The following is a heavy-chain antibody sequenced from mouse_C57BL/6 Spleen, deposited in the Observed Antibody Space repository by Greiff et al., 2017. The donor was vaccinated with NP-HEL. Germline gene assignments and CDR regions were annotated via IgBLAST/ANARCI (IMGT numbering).Heavy chain of an antibody. V-gene: IGHV1-81*01. D-gene: IGHD1-1*01. CDR1: GYTFTSYG. CDR3: ARWDTTLEKPAYYFDY. CDR2: IYPRSGNT. J-gene: IGHJ2*01. Sequence: VQRVESGAELARPGASVKLSCKASGYTFTSYGISWVKQRTGQGLEWIGEIYPRSGNTYYNEKFKGKATLTADKSSSTAYMELRSLTSEDSAVYFCARWDTTLEKPAYYFDYWGQGTTLTVSS.